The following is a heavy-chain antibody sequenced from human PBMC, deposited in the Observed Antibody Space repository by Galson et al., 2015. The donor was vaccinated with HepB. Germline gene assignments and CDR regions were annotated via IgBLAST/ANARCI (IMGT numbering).Heavy chain of an antibody. V-gene: IGHV5-10-1*01. J-gene: IGHJ6*02. CDR1: GYSFTSYW. Sequence: QSGAEVKKPGESLRISCKGSGYSFTSYWISWVRQMPGKGLERMGRIDPSDSYTNYSPSFQGHVTISADKSISTAYLQWSSLKASDTAMYYCARLVNWNEEVNGMDGWGQGTTVTVSS. D-gene: IGHD1-1*01. CDR3: ARLVNWNEEVNGMDG. CDR2: IDPSDSYT.